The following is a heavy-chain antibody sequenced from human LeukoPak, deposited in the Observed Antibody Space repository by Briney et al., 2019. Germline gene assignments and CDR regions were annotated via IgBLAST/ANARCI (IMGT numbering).Heavy chain of an antibody. Sequence: PGRSLRLSCAASGFTFSNYGMHWVRQAPGKGLEWVAVISNDGNNKYYADSVKGRFTISRDNSKTTLYLQMNSLRAEDTAVYYCARDSGAMGIYYYYGMDVWGQGTTVTVSS. CDR3: ARDSGAMGIYYYYGMDV. V-gene: IGHV3-30*03. CDR1: GFTFSNYG. D-gene: IGHD5-18*01. J-gene: IGHJ6*02. CDR2: ISNDGNNK.